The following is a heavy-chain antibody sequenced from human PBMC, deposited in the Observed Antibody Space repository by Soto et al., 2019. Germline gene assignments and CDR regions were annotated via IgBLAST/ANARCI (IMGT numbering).Heavy chain of an antibody. CDR3: ARGHEFGGTSDAFDI. J-gene: IGHJ3*02. Sequence: QVQLVQSGAEVKKPGSSLKVSCKASGGTFSTSSMNWVRQAPEQGPEWMGNILPIFGTADYAQKCQGRVTITANEATKTVYMELRSLLSADTAVYYCARGHEFGGTSDAFDIWGQGTVVTVSS. CDR1: GGTFSTSS. CDR2: ILPIFGTA. D-gene: IGHD2-15*01. V-gene: IGHV1-69*15.